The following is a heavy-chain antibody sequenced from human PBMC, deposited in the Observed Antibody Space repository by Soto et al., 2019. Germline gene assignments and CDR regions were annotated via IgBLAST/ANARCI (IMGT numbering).Heavy chain of an antibody. CDR3: ARETLLGATSADY. D-gene: IGHD1-26*01. J-gene: IGHJ4*02. CDR2: INHSGST. CDR1: GGSFSGYD. Sequence: SETLSLTCAVYGGSFSGYDWSWLRQPPGKGLEWIGEINHSGSTNYNPSLKSRVTISVDTSKNQFSLKLSSVTAADTAVYYCARETLLGATSADYWGQGTLVTVSS. V-gene: IGHV4-34*01.